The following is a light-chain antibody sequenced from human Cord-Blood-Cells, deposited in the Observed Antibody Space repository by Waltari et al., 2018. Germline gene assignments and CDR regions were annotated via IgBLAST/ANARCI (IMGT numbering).Light chain of an antibody. Sequence: DIVMTQSPDSLAVSLGERATINCKSSQSVLYSSNNKNYIAWYQQKPGQPPKLLIYWASTRESGVPARFSGSGSGTDFTLTISSLEAEYVAVYYCQQYHSTSWTFGRGTKVEIK. J-gene: IGKJ1*01. V-gene: IGKV4-1*01. CDR3: QQYHSTSWT. CDR1: QSVLYSSNNKNY. CDR2: WAS.